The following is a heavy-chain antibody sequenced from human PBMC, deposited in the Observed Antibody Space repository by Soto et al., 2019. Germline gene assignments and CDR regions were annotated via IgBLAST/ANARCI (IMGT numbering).Heavy chain of an antibody. Sequence: PGGSLRLSCAASGFAVSSNYMTWVRQAPGKGLEWVSAISGSGGSTYYADSVKGRSTISRDNSKNTLYLQMNSLRAEDTAVYYCAKEQRGTAVYGMDVWGQGTTVTVSS. CDR1: GFAVSSNY. CDR3: AKEQRGTAVYGMDV. CDR2: ISGSGGST. D-gene: IGHD3-16*01. J-gene: IGHJ6*02. V-gene: IGHV3-23*01.